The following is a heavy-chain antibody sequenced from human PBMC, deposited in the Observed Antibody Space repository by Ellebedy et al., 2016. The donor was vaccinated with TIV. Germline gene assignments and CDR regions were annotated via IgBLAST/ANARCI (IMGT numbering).Heavy chain of an antibody. CDR1: GFTFEDSA. Sequence: PGGSLRLSCAASGFTFEDSAMHWVRQAPGKGLEWVSLISGDGGSTFYADPVKGRFTISRDNIKKSLHLQMISLTTDDTALYYCAKEISASGAFDIWGQGTMVTVSS. J-gene: IGHJ3*02. D-gene: IGHD3-3*01. CDR2: ISGDGGST. V-gene: IGHV3-43*02. CDR3: AKEISASGAFDI.